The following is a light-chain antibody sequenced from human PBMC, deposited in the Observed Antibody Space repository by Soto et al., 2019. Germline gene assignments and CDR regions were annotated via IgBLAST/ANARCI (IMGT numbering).Light chain of an antibody. Sequence: QSALTQPASVSGSPGQSITISCTGTSSDVGGYKYVSWYQQHTDKAPKLIIFEVSNRPSGISSRFSGSKSGNTASLTVSGLQAEDEADYYCTSHAGSNNYVFGTGTKLTVL. J-gene: IGLJ1*01. CDR1: SSDVGGYKY. CDR2: EVS. CDR3: TSHAGSNNYV. V-gene: IGLV2-14*01.